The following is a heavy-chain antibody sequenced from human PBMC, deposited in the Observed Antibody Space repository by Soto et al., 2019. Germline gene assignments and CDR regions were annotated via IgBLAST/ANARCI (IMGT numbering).Heavy chain of an antibody. CDR1: GFTFSSYA. J-gene: IGHJ4*02. D-gene: IGHD5-18*01. Sequence: QVQLVESGGGVVQPGRSLRLSCAASGFTFSSYAMHWVRQAPGKGLEWVAVISYDGSNKYYADSVKGRFTISRDNSKNTLYLQMNSRRAEATAVYYCARDAGTGQLCLRYWGQGTLVTVSS. CDR2: ISYDGSNK. CDR3: ARDAGTGQLCLRY. V-gene: IGHV3-30-3*01.